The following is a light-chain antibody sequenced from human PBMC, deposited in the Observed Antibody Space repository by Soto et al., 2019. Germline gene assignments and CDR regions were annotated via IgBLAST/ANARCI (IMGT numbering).Light chain of an antibody. Sequence: EIVLTQSPATLSLSPGERATLSCRASQSVSSYLGWYQQKPGQAPRLLIYDVSSRATGIPARFSGSGSGTDFTLTISSLEPEDFAVYYCQHRYNWLITFGQGTQLEIK. V-gene: IGKV3-11*01. CDR3: QHRYNWLIT. CDR1: QSVSSY. J-gene: IGKJ5*01. CDR2: DVS.